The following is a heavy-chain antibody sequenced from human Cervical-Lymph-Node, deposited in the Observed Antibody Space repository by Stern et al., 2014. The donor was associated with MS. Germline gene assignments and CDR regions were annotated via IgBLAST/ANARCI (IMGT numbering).Heavy chain of an antibody. V-gene: IGHV1-2*02. J-gene: IGHJ6*02. CDR2: MNVNTYET. CDR1: GDTSSVSY. D-gene: IGHD2-15*01. Sequence: QVQLVQSGAEVRKPGASVKVSCKASGDTSSVSYIHWVRQAPGQGLEWMGWMNVNTYETIYAQTYQGRVTLSGDQSITTPYLELWSLEFGDTAVFYCATSVASRIETRVAVPLNGMDVWGQGTRVTVSS. CDR3: ATSVASRIETRVAVPLNGMDV.